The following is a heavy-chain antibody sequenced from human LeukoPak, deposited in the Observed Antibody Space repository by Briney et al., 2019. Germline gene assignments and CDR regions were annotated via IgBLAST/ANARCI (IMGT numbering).Heavy chain of an antibody. Sequence: GGSLRLSCAASGFRFRGHYMSWIRQAPGKGREWSSDSTNSGDFVSYADSVKGRFTISRDNAKNSLYLQMNSLRAADTAVYYCVREARATPDFWGQGTVVTVSS. V-gene: IGHV3-11*04. CDR2: STNSGDFV. J-gene: IGHJ4*02. D-gene: IGHD4-23*01. CDR1: GFRFRGHY. CDR3: VREARATPDF.